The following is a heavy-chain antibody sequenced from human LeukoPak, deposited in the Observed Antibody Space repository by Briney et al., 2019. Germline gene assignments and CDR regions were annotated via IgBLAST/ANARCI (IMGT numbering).Heavy chain of an antibody. V-gene: IGHV3-48*01. CDR2: ISSSGNTI. CDR1: GFTFSSYS. D-gene: IGHD6-13*01. CDR3: ARSTGYSIYYFDY. Sequence: PGGSLRLSCAASGFTFSSYSMNWVRQAPGKGLEWVSYISSSGNTIYYADSVKGRFTISRDNAKDSLYLQMNSLRAEDTAVYYCARSTGYSIYYFDYWGQGTLVTVSS. J-gene: IGHJ4*02.